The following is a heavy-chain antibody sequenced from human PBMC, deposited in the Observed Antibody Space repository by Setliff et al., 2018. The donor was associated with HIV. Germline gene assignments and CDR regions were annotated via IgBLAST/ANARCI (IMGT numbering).Heavy chain of an antibody. CDR1: GFKFDDYW. V-gene: IGHV3-74*01. D-gene: IGHD3-10*01. Sequence: LSCTVSGFKFDDYWMHWIRRSPGKGPVWVSRINGDGSSPGYADSVKGRFTVSRDNLRNILYLQMNSLRGDDTAIYYCARGSLRFGALFPDYWGRGTLVTVSS. CDR3: ARGSLRFGALFPDY. J-gene: IGHJ4*02. CDR2: INGDGSSP.